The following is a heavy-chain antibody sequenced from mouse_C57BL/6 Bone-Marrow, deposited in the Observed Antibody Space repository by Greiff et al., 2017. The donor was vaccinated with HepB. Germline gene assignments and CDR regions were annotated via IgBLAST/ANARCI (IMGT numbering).Heavy chain of an antibody. CDR2: INPYNGGT. CDR1: GYPFTDYY. J-gene: IGHJ3*01. CDR3: ARSAFAY. Sequence: VQLQQPGAELVKPGASVKMSCKASGYPFTDYYMNWVKQSHGKSLEWIGVINPYNGGTSYNQKFKGKATLTVDKSSSTAYMELNSLTSEDSAVYYCARSAFAYWGQGTLVTVSA. V-gene: IGHV1-19*01.